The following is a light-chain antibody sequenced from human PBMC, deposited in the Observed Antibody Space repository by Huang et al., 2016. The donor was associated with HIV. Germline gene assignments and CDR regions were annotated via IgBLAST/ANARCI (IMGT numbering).Light chain of an antibody. CDR1: QSVSSRY. J-gene: IGKJ2*01. V-gene: IGKV3-20*01. CDR2: GES. CDR3: QQYGSSLGT. Sequence: EIVLTQSPGTLSLSPGERASQSVSSRYLAWYQQKPGQAPRLLIYGESSRATGIPDRFSGSGSVTDFTLTISRLEPEYFAVYYCQQYGSSLGTFGQGTKLEIK.